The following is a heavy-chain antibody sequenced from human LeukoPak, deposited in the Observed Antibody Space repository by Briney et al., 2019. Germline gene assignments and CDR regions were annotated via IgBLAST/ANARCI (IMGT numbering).Heavy chain of an antibody. CDR1: GFTFSSYG. CDR2: ISYDGSNK. V-gene: IGHV3-30*18. Sequence: GGSLRLSCAASGFTFSSYGMHWVRQAPGKGLEWVAVISYDGSNKYYADSVKGRFTISRDNSKNTLYLQMNSLRAEDTAVYYCAKDSLVESGWYYFDYWGQGTLATVSS. J-gene: IGHJ4*02. CDR3: AKDSLVESGWYYFDY. D-gene: IGHD6-19*01.